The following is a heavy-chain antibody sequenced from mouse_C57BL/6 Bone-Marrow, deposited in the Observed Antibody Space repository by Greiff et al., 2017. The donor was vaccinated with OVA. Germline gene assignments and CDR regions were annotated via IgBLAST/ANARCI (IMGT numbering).Heavy chain of an antibody. CDR3: ARRDYYCSSSWFAY. J-gene: IGHJ3*01. CDR1: GFSLSTSGMG. D-gene: IGHD1-1*01. V-gene: IGHV8-12*01. CDR2: IYWGCDK. Sequence: QVTLKESGPGILQSSQTLSLTCSFSGFSLSTSGMGVSWIRQPSGKGLEWLVHIYWGCDKRYNPSLKSRPIISKYTSRNQVFLKITSVDTADTATYYSARRDYYCSSSWFAYWGQGTLVTVSA.